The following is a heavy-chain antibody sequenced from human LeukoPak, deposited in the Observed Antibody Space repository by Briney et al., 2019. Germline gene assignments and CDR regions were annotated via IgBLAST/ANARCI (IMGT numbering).Heavy chain of an antibody. V-gene: IGHV3-48*03. J-gene: IGHJ4*02. CDR3: AKWGAAAGFDY. CDR1: GFTFSSYE. D-gene: IGHD6-13*01. Sequence: GGSLRLSCAVSGFTFSSYEMNWVRQAPGKGLEWVSYISSRGTTIYYVDSVKGRFTISRDNSKNTLYLQMNSLRAEDTAVYYCAKWGAAAGFDYWGQGTLVTVSS. CDR2: ISSRGTTI.